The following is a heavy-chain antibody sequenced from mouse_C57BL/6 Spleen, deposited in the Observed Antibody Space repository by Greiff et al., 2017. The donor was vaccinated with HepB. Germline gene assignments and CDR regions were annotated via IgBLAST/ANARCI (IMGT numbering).Heavy chain of an antibody. Sequence: EVMLVESGGSLVKPGGSLKLSCAASGFTFSSYTMSWVRQTPEKRLEWVATISGGGGNTYYPDSVKGRFTISRDNAKNTLYLQMSSLRSEDTALYYCARHGSSYRYFDVWGTGTTVTVSS. CDR1: GFTFSSYT. J-gene: IGHJ1*03. D-gene: IGHD1-1*01. CDR2: ISGGGGNT. CDR3: ARHGSSYRYFDV. V-gene: IGHV5-9*01.